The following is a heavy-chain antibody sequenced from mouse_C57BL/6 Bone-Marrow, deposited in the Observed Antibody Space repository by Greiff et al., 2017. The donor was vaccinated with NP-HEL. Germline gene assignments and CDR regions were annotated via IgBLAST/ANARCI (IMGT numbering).Heavy chain of an antibody. D-gene: IGHD1-1*01. V-gene: IGHV7-3*01. CDR3: ARYSPNGSSYWYFDV. Sequence: EVQLQQSGGGLVQPGGSLSLSCAASGFTFTDYYMSWVRQPPGKALEWLGFIRNKANGYTTEYSASVKGRFTISRDNSKSILYLQMNALRAEDRATYYCARYSPNGSSYWYFDVWGTGTTVTVSS. CDR1: GFTFTDYY. J-gene: IGHJ1*03. CDR2: IRNKANGYTT.